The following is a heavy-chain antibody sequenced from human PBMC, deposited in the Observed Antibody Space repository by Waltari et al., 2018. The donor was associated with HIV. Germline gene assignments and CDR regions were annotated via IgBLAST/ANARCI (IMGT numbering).Heavy chain of an antibody. J-gene: IGHJ5*02. V-gene: IGHV3-49*05. CDR1: GFTFGDYA. D-gene: IGHD3-3*01. Sequence: EVLLVESGGQLVKPGQSLRLSCITSGFTFGDYAMSWFRQAPEKGLEWVGCIRSKAYGGTEEYAAPVKGRFTASRDDSKNITYLQMNNLRAEDTAFYYCARDRTSFGVVVPHRWGQGTLVTVSS. CDR3: ARDRTSFGVVVPHR. CDR2: IRSKAYGGTE.